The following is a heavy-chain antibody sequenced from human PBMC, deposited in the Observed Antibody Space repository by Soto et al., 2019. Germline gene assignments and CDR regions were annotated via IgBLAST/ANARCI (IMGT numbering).Heavy chain of an antibody. V-gene: IGHV5-51*01. CDR3: ARHWFGSEMATMGLVY. Sequence: GESLKISCKGSGYGFTSYWIGWVRQMPGKGLEWMGIIYPGDSDTRYSPSFQGQVTISADKSISTAYLQWSSLKASDTAMYYCARHWFGSEMATMGLVYWGQGTVVTVSS. J-gene: IGHJ4*02. D-gene: IGHD3-10*01. CDR2: IYPGDSDT. CDR1: GYGFTSYW.